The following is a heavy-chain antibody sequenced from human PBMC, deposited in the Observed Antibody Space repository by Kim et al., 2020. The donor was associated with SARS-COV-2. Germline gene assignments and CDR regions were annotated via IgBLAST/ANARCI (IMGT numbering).Heavy chain of an antibody. CDR2: IYYSGST. Sequence: SETLSLTCTVSGGSISSSSYYWGWIRQPPGKGLEWIGSIYYSGSTYYNPSLKSRVTISVDTSKNQFSLKLSSVTAADTAVYYCARAGIAVAGTGKFDYWGQGTLVTVSS. J-gene: IGHJ4*02. V-gene: IGHV4-39*01. D-gene: IGHD6-19*01. CDR1: GGSISSSSYY. CDR3: ARAGIAVAGTGKFDY.